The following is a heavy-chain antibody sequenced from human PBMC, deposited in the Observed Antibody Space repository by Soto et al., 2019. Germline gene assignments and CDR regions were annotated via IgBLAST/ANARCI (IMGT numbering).Heavy chain of an antibody. CDR2: IWFDGSNE. CDR1: GFTFSYYG. D-gene: IGHD2-15*01. J-gene: IGHJ6*02. Sequence: PGGSLRLSCAASGFTFSYYGMHWVRQAPGEGLQWVAVIWFDGSNEHYADSVKGRFTISRDNSKNTLYLQMYSLRAGDTAVYYCAXGSPYCSSTSCSYGMDVWGQGTTVTVSS. V-gene: IGHV3-33*01. CDR3: AXGSPYCSSTSCSYGMDV.